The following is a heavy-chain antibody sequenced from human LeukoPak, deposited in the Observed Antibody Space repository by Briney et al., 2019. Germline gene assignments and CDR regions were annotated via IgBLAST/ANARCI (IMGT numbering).Heavy chain of an antibody. Sequence: ASVKVSCKASGYTFTSYAMHWVRQAPGQKLEWMGWINAGNGNTKYSQKFQGRVTITRDTSASTAYMEPSSLRSEDTAVYYCARGSPIEYYYDSSGPWGFDYWGQGTLVTVSS. CDR3: ARGSPIEYYYDSSGPWGFDY. D-gene: IGHD3-22*01. V-gene: IGHV1-3*01. CDR1: GYTFTSYA. CDR2: INAGNGNT. J-gene: IGHJ4*02.